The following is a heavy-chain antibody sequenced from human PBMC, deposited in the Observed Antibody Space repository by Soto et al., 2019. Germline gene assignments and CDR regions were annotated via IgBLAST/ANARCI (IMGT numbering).Heavy chain of an antibody. CDR3: AKDRGPCSGNKCSSLYYYYGRDV. J-gene: IGHJ6*02. CDR1: GFKFGDYA. Sequence: LRLSCEASGFKFGDYAMHWVRQAPGKGLEWVSGVSWNSEIVGYADSVKGRFTISRDNAKNSLYLEMNSLRTEDTALYYCAKDRGPCSGNKCSSLYYYYGRDVWGQGTTVTVSS. CDR2: VSWNSEIV. V-gene: IGHV3-9*01. D-gene: IGHD2-15*01.